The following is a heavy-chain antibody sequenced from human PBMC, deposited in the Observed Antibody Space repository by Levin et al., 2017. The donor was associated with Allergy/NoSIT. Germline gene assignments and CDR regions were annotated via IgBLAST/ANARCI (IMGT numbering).Heavy chain of an antibody. V-gene: IGHV3-30*03. CDR1: GFTFSTHG. CDR2: ISYDGNHE. J-gene: IGHJ6*02. Sequence: GGSLRLSCAASGFTFSTHGMHWARQAPGKGLEWVAGISYDGNHEYLADSAKGRFTISRDNSKSTLYLQMNSPTPEDTAVYYCARDGGFTSGGVWDALDVWGQGTTVTVS. CDR3: ARDGGFTSGGVWDALDV. D-gene: IGHD3-16*01.